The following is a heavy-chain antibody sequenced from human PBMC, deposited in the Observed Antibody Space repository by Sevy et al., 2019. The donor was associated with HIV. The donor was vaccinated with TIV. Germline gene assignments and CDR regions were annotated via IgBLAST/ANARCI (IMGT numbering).Heavy chain of an antibody. V-gene: IGHV2-70*01. D-gene: IGHD6-19*01. Sequence: SGPTLVKSTQTLTLTCTFSGFSLNTSGMYVSWIRQPPGKALELLALIDWDDDKYYTTSLKTRLTISKDTSKNQVVLTMTGMDPVDTATYYCARTAIAVAGNAFDIWGQGTKVTVSS. CDR2: IDWDDDK. CDR3: ARTAIAVAGNAFDI. CDR1: GFSLNTSGMY. J-gene: IGHJ3*02.